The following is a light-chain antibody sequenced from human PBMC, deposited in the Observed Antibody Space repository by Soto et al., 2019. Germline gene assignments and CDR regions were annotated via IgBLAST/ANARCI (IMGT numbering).Light chain of an antibody. CDR1: QSVSSN. CDR2: GAS. Sequence: DIVMTQSPATLSVSPGERATLSCRASQSVSSNLAWYQQKPGQAPRLLIYGASTRATGIPARFSGSGSGTEFTLTISSLQSEDFAVYYCQHRTFGQGTKVEIK. J-gene: IGKJ1*01. CDR3: QHRT. V-gene: IGKV3-15*01.